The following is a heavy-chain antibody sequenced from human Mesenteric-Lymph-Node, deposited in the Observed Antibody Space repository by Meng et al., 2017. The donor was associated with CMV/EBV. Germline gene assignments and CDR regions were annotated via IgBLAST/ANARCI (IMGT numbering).Heavy chain of an antibody. Sequence: GGSLRLSCAASGFIFSSYGMHWVRQAPGKGLDWVAFIRTDGSSKYYRDSVKGRFTISRDNSRNTLYLQMNSLRAEDTAVYYCALLLTPYFDSWGQGTLVTVSS. D-gene: IGHD2-15*01. CDR2: IRTDGSSK. CDR1: GFIFSSYG. J-gene: IGHJ4*02. CDR3: ALLLTPYFDS. V-gene: IGHV3-30*02.